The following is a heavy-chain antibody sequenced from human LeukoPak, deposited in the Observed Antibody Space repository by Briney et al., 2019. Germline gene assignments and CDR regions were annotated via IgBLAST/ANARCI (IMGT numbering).Heavy chain of an antibody. J-gene: IGHJ6*03. CDR2: ISGSGGST. Sequence: TGGSLRLSCAASGFTFSSYSMNWVRQAPGKGLEWVSAISGSGGSTYYADSVKGRFTISRDNSKNTLYLQMNSLRAEDTAVYYCAKDQWAMVQGPYYYYMDVWGKGTTVTVSS. CDR1: GFTFSSYS. CDR3: AKDQWAMVQGPYYYYMDV. V-gene: IGHV3-23*01. D-gene: IGHD3-10*01.